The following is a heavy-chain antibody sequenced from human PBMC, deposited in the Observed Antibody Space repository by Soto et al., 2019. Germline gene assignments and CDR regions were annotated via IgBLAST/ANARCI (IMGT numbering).Heavy chain of an antibody. J-gene: IGHJ6*02. CDR3: ARARIAAAGLHYGMDG. V-gene: IGHV3-20*04. CDR2: MNWNGGST. Sequence: EVQLVESGGGVVRPGGSLRLSCAASGFTFDDYGMSWVRQAPGKGLEWVSGMNWNGGSTGYADSVKGRFPISRDNAKNSLYLQMNSLRAEDTALYYCARARIAAAGLHYGMDGWCQGTTVTVSS. CDR1: GFTFDDYG. D-gene: IGHD6-13*01.